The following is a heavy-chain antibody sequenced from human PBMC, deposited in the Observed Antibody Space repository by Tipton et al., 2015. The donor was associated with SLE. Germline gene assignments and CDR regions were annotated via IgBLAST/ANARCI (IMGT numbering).Heavy chain of an antibody. CDR2: IYYSGST. CDR3: ARDSKSWRGWFDP. CDR1: GGSISSSSYY. D-gene: IGHD1-1*01. J-gene: IGHJ5*02. Sequence: TLSLTCTVSGGSISSSSYYWSWIRQPPGKGLEWIGYIYYSGSTNYNPSLKSRVTISVDASKNQFSLKLSSVTAADTAVYYCARDSKSWRGWFDPWGQGTLVTVSS. V-gene: IGHV4-61*01.